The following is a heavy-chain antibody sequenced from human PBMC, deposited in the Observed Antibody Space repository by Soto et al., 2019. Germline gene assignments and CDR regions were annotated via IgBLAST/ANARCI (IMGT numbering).Heavy chain of an antibody. CDR3: ARARGSAMLCDYFYGLDV. CDR1: GGSISSSDW. Sequence: QVQLQESGPGLLKPSETLSLTCAVSGGSISSSDWWCFVRQPRGKGLERIGEIFHYGKTNYNPSLRGRVTISVDKSKNQVSLTLNSVTAADTAVYYCARARGSAMLCDYFYGLDVWGQGTTVTVSS. CDR2: IFHYGKT. D-gene: IGHD2-15*01. J-gene: IGHJ6*02. V-gene: IGHV4-4*02.